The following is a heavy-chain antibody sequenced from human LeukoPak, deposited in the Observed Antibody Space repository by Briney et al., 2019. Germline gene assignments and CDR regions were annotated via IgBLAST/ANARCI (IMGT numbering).Heavy chain of an antibody. CDR1: GGSISSYY. J-gene: IGHJ3*02. CDR2: IYYSGST. D-gene: IGHD2-21*02. CDR3: ARRTVVVTATDAFDI. V-gene: IGHV4-59*08. Sequence: SETLSLTRTVSGGSISSYYWSWIRQPPGKGLEWIGYIYYSGSTNYNPSLKSRVTISVDTSKNQFSLKLSSVTAADTAVYYCARRTVVVTATDAFDIWGQGTMVTVSS.